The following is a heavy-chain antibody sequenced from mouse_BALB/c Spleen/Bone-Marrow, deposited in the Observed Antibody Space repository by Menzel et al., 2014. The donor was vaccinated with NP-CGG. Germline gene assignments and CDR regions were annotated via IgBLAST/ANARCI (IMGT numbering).Heavy chain of an antibody. V-gene: IGHV1-9*01. J-gene: IGHJ3*01. D-gene: IGHD4-1*01. Sequence: VQLQQSGAELMKPGASVKISCKATGYTFSSYWIDWVKQRPGHGLEWIGEILPGSGSTKYNEKFKGKATFTADTSSNTAYMQLSSLTSEDSAVYYCARKEGFWGTFAYWGQGTLVTVSA. CDR2: ILPGSGST. CDR3: ARKEGFWGTFAY. CDR1: GYTFSSYW.